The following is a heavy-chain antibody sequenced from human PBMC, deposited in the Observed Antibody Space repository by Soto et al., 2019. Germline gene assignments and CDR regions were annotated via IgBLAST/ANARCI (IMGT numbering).Heavy chain of an antibody. Sequence: QVQLQESGPGLVKPSETLSLTCTVSNGSIVNYYWSWIRQPPGKGLEWIGFIYYSGSTNYNHSHESRLTISVDMYKNQHCLRLSSVTASDTALYYCASRLTEATTTGDGFDIWGQGTMVTVSS. CDR3: ASRLTEATTTGDGFDI. V-gene: IGHV4-59*01. CDR2: IYYSGST. J-gene: IGHJ3*02. D-gene: IGHD3-9*01. CDR1: NGSIVNYY.